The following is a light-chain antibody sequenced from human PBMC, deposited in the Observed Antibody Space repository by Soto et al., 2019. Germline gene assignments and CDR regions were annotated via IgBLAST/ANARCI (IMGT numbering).Light chain of an antibody. CDR1: QNVYNN. V-gene: IGKV3D-15*01. CDR3: QQYASWPLT. CDR2: AAS. Sequence: EVVMTQSPATLSVSPGERATLSCRTSQNVYNNLAWYLQKPGQAPRLLISAASTRATGIPARFSGSGSGTEFTLTINGRKSEDFAVYYCQQYASWPLTFGGGTKVEIK. J-gene: IGKJ4*01.